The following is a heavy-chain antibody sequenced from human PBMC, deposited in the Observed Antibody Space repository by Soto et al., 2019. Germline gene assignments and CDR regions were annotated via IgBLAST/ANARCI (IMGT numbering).Heavy chain of an antibody. CDR2: MNPNSGNT. CDR3: ARGLLLWFGELSGWFDP. CDR1: GYTFTSYD. J-gene: IGHJ5*02. D-gene: IGHD3-10*01. Sequence: QVQLVQSGAEVKKPGASVKVSCKASGYTFTSYDINWVRQATGQGLEWMGWMNPNSGNTGYAQKFQGRVTMTRNTSIRTVYMELSSLRSEDTAVYYCARGLLLWFGELSGWFDPWGQGTLVTVAS. V-gene: IGHV1-8*01.